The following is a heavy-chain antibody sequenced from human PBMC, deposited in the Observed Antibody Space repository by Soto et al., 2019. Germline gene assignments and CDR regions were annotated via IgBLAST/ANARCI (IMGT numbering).Heavy chain of an antibody. CDR2: INYSGHT. CDR1: GDSSSGGIFY. V-gene: IGHV4-39*01. D-gene: IGHD3-10*01. CDR3: ARQRAWYGEWAFDI. Sequence: QLQESGPGLVKPSETMSLTCTVSGDSSSGGIFYWGWMRQLAGKGLEWIGSINYSGHTYHNPSLKSRVTISVDPSRNQCSLGLTSVTAADTAVYYCARQRAWYGEWAFDIWGQGTMVTVSS. J-gene: IGHJ3*02.